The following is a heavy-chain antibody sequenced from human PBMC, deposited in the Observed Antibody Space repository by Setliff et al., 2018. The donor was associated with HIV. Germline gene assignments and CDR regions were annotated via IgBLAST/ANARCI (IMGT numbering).Heavy chain of an antibody. CDR1: GCTFSNYD. V-gene: IGHV1-8*01. D-gene: IGHD4-4*01. CDR3: ARVATVSHPGDYFDY. J-gene: IGHJ4*02. Sequence: ASVKVSCKASGCTFSNYDINWVRQATGQGLEWVGWMNPNRGNTGYAQKFQGRVTLTRNNSISTAYMELSSLRSEDTAVYSCARVATVSHPGDYFDYWGQGTLVTVSS. CDR2: MNPNRGNT.